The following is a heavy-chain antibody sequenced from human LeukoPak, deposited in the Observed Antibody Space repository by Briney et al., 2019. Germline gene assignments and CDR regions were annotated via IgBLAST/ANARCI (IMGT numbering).Heavy chain of an antibody. V-gene: IGHV4-39*07. CDR3: ARVVQSDAFDI. CDR1: SGSISSSSYY. Sequence: SETLSLTCTVSSGSISSSSYYWGWLRQPPGKGLEWIGSLYYSGSTYYNPSLKSRAIILVDTSKNQFSLKLHSVTAADTAVYYCARVVQSDAFDIWGQGTMVTVSS. CDR2: LYYSGST. J-gene: IGHJ3*02.